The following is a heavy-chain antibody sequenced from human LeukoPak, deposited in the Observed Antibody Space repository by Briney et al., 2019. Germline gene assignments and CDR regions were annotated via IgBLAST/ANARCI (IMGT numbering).Heavy chain of an antibody. CDR3: ARADDGGSGSYYNDY. J-gene: IGHJ4*02. CDR1: GYTFTGYY. V-gene: IGHV1-2*06. D-gene: IGHD3-10*01. CDR2: INPNSGGT. Sequence: ASVKVSCKASGYTFTGYYMHWVRQAPGQGLEWMGRINPNSGGTNYAQKFQGRVTMTRDTSISTAYMELSRLRSDDTAVYYGARADDGGSGSYYNDYWGQGTLVTVSS.